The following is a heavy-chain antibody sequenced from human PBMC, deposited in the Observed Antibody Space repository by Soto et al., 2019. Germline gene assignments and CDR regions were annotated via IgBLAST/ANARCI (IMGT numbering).Heavy chain of an antibody. J-gene: IGHJ6*02. CDR2: ISYDGSNK. Sequence: QVQLVESGGGVVQPGRSLRLSCAASGFTFSSYAMHWVRQAPGKGLEWVAVISYDGSNKYYADSVKGRFTISRDNSKNTLYLQMNSLRAEDTAVYYCARAHYCTNGLCHRPTNLYYYYGMDVWGQGTTVTVSS. CDR1: GFTFSSYA. D-gene: IGHD2-8*01. CDR3: ARAHYCTNGLCHRPTNLYYYYGMDV. V-gene: IGHV3-30-3*01.